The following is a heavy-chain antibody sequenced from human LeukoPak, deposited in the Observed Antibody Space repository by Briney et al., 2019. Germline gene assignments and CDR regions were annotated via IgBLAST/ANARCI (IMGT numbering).Heavy chain of an antibody. J-gene: IGHJ4*02. Sequence: SETLSPTCAVYGGSFSGYYWSWIRQPPGKGLEWIGEINHSGSTNYNPSLKSRVTISVDTSKNQFSLKLSSVTAADTAVYYCARGFWGSYRYTLSTFDYWGQGTLVTVSS. CDR2: INHSGST. D-gene: IGHD3-16*02. CDR3: ARGFWGSYRYTLSTFDY. CDR1: GGSFSGYY. V-gene: IGHV4-34*01.